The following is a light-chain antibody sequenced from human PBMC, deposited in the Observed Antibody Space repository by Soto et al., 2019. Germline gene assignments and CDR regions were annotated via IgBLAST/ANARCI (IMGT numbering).Light chain of an antibody. CDR3: QQYNDRPPIT. CDR1: QNIKSNY. CDR2: GSF. Sequence: ESVLRQCPGTLSLSPGVRATPSSTGSQNIKSNYLAWYRQKPGQAPRLLIVGSFARATGIPARFSGSGSGSKFTLTISGLQSEDFAVYYCQQYNDRPPITFGQGTRLEIK. V-gene: IGKV3-15*01. J-gene: IGKJ5*01.